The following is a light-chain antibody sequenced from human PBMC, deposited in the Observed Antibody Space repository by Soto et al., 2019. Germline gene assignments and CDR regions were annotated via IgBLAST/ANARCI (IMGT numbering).Light chain of an antibody. CDR1: SSDVGGYNY. CDR3: SSYSSSGTLYV. J-gene: IGLJ1*01. V-gene: IGLV2-14*01. CDR2: DVN. Sequence: QSALTQPASVSGSPGQSITISCTGTSSDVGGYNYVSWYQHHPGKAPKLMIYDVNNRPSGISNRFFGSKSGNTASLTISGLQTDDEADYYCSSYSSSGTLYVFGTGTKLTVL.